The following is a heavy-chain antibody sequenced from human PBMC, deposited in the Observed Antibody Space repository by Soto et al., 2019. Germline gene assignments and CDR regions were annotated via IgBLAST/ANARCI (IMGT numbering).Heavy chain of an antibody. Sequence: SETLSLTCIVSGGSISHHYWSWIRQPPGKRLEWIGYIYYSGSTKYNPSLESRVTISVDTSKNQFSLKLSSVTAADTALYYCARGFYDSSGYSSPFDSWGQGTQVTVSS. D-gene: IGHD3-22*01. CDR1: GGSISHHY. J-gene: IGHJ5*01. CDR2: IYYSGST. CDR3: ARGFYDSSGYSSPFDS. V-gene: IGHV4-59*11.